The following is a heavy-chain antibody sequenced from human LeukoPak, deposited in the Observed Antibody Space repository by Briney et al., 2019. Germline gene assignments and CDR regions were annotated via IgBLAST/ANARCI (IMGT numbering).Heavy chain of an antibody. J-gene: IGHJ5*02. CDR2: ISAYNGNT. CDR3: ARDIMSERTVTINWFDP. V-gene: IGHV1-18*01. CDR1: GYTFINYD. D-gene: IGHD4-17*01. Sequence: ASVKVSCKASGYTFINYDIRWVRQAPGQGLEWMGWISAYNGNTNYAQKFQGRVTMTTDTSTSTAYMELRSLRSDDTAVYYCARDIMSERTVTINWFDPWGQGTLVTVSS.